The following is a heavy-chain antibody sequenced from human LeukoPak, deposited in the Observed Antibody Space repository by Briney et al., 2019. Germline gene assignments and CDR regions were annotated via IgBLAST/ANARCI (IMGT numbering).Heavy chain of an antibody. Sequence: GGSLRLSCAASGFSFSSYSFNWVRLAPGKGLEWVGRIKSKTDGGTTDYAAPVKGRFTISRDDSKNTLYLQMNSLKTEDTAVYYCTTDHFSSCSGGSCYPWGQGTLVTVSS. CDR2: IKSKTDGGTT. D-gene: IGHD2-15*01. CDR1: GFSFSSYS. CDR3: TTDHFSSCSGGSCYP. J-gene: IGHJ5*02. V-gene: IGHV3-15*01.